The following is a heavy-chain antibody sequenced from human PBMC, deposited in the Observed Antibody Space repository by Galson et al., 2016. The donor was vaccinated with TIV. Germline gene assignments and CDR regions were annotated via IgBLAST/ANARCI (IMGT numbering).Heavy chain of an antibody. D-gene: IGHD4-17*01. Sequence: SLRLSCAASGFTFSNYGMHWVRQAPGKGLEWVAIISLDESNTYYADSVTGRFTVSRDNARHTLSLQMNSLRAEDTAVYYCAKDDTPMYSDDRASFYYCGMDVWGQGTAVTVSS. J-gene: IGHJ6*02. CDR1: GFTFSNYG. CDR2: ISLDESNT. V-gene: IGHV3-30*18. CDR3: AKDDTPMYSDDRASFYYCGMDV.